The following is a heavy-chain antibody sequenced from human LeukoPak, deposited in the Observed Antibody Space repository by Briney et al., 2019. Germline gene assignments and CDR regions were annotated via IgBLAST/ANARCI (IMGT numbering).Heavy chain of an antibody. CDR2: INPNSGGT. D-gene: IGHD2-15*01. CDR1: GYTFTGYY. Sequence: ASVKVSCKASGYTFTGYYMHWVRQAPGQGLEWMGWINPNSGGTNYAQKFQGRVTMTRDTSISTAYMGLSRLRSDDTAVYYCARVVVAAHYYYGMDVWGQGTTVTVSS. V-gene: IGHV1-2*02. J-gene: IGHJ6*02. CDR3: ARVVVAAHYYYGMDV.